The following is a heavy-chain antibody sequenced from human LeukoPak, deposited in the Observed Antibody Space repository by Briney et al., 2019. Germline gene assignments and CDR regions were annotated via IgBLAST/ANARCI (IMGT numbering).Heavy chain of an antibody. CDR3: ARDATTTDPNWFDP. CDR1: GGTLSSYA. J-gene: IGHJ5*02. Sequence: SVKVSCKASGGTLSSYAISWVRQAPGQGLEWMGGIIPIFGTANYAQKFQGRVTITADESTSTAYMELSSLRSEDTAVYYCARDATTTDPNWFDPWGQGTLVTVSS. V-gene: IGHV1-69*01. CDR2: IIPIFGTA. D-gene: IGHD1-26*01.